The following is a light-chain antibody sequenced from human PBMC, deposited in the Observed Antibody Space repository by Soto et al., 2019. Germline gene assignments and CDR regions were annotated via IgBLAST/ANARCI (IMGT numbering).Light chain of an antibody. V-gene: IGKV3-15*01. CDR3: QQYNNWPPWT. J-gene: IGKJ1*01. CDR2: GAS. CDR1: QSVSSN. Sequence: EIVMPQSPATLSVSPGERATLSCRASQSVSSNLAWYQQRPGQATRLIIYGASTRATGIPARFSGSGSGTEFTLTISSLQSEDFAAYYCQQYNNWPPWTFGQGTKVDI.